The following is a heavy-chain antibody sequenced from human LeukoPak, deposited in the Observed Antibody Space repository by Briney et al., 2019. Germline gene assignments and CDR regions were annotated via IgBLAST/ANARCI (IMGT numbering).Heavy chain of an antibody. CDR2: ISYSGSA. Sequence: RTSETLSLTCTVSGGSISGYYWNWIRQPPGKGLEWIAYISYSGSATYNPSLKSRVTISLDTSKNQFSLKLTSVTAADTAVYYCARDKQPGDYWGQGTLVTVSS. D-gene: IGHD7-27*01. CDR3: ARDKQPGDY. CDR1: GGSISGYY. J-gene: IGHJ4*02. V-gene: IGHV4-59*01.